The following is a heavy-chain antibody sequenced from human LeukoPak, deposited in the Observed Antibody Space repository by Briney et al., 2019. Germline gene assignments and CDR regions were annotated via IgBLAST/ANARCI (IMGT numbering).Heavy chain of an antibody. CDR1: GFTFSDYS. Sequence: GGSLRLSCAASGFTFSDYSMSWIRQAPGKGLEWVSYISSSGSSKFNVDSVKGRFTISRDNAKKSLYLQMNSLRAEDTAVYYCAREDLRVAAAGIFSVFDPWGQGTLVTVSS. CDR2: ISSSGSSK. V-gene: IGHV3-11*01. J-gene: IGHJ5*02. D-gene: IGHD6-13*01. CDR3: AREDLRVAAAGIFSVFDP.